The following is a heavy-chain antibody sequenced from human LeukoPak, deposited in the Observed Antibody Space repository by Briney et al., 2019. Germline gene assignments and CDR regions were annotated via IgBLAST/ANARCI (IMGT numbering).Heavy chain of an antibody. CDR3: ARGPLVWGPRLPYYFDY. V-gene: IGHV4-34*01. D-gene: IGHD3-16*01. CDR1: GGSFSGYY. CDR2: INHSGST. J-gene: IGHJ4*02. Sequence: PSETLSLTCAVYGGSFSGYYWSWIRQPPGKGLEWIGEINHSGSTNYNPSLKSRVTISVDTSKNQFSLKLSSVTAADTAVYYRARGPLVWGPRLPYYFDYWGQGTLVIVSS.